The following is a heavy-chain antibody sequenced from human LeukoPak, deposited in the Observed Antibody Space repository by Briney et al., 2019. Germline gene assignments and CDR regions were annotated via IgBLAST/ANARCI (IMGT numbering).Heavy chain of an antibody. D-gene: IGHD1-26*01. J-gene: IGHJ4*02. Sequence: PSETLSLTCAVYGGSFSGYYWSWIRQPPGRGLEWIGEINHSGSTNYNPSLKSRVTISVDTSKNQFSLKLSSVTAAGTAVYYCARGRMGATLAYFDYWGQGTLVTVSS. CDR3: ARGRMGATLAYFDY. CDR1: GGSFSGYY. CDR2: INHSGST. V-gene: IGHV4-34*01.